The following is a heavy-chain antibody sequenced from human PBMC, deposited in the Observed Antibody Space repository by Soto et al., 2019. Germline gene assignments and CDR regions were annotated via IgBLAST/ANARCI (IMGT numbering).Heavy chain of an antibody. CDR3: AGSSGSVYYYYYMDV. CDR1: GGSISSSSYY. CDR2: IYYSGST. V-gene: IGHV4-39*01. D-gene: IGHD1-26*01. Sequence: SETLSLTCTVSGGSISSSSYYWGWIRQPPGKGLEWIGSIYYSGSTYYNPSLKSRVTISVDTSKNQFSLKLSSVTAADTAVYYCAGSSGSVYYYYYMDVWGKGTTVTVSS. J-gene: IGHJ6*03.